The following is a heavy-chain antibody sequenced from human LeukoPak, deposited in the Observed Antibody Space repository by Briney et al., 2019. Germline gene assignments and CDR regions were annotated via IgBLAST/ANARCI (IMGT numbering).Heavy chain of an antibody. D-gene: IGHD3-22*01. CDR3: ARGRIAKIVVVHSFHYGMDV. J-gene: IGHJ6*02. V-gene: IGHV4-34*01. CDR2: INDYTGNT. CDR1: GGSFTVYF. Sequence: SETLSLTCDVFGGSFTVYFWTWIRQSPGKGLEWIGEINDYTGNTNYNPSLNSRVSISLVKSKNQFSLELRSVTAADTAVYYCARGRIAKIVVVHSFHYGMDVWGQGTTVTVSS.